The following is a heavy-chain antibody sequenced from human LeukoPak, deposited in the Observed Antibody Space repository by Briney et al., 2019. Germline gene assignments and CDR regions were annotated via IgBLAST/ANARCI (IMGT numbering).Heavy chain of an antibody. D-gene: IGHD1-26*01. CDR2: ISYDGSNK. V-gene: IGHV3-30*18. J-gene: IGHJ4*02. Sequence: PGRSLRLSCAASGFTFSSYGMHWVRQAPGKGLEWVAVISYDGSNKYYADSVKGRFTISRDNSKNTLYLQMNSLRAEDTAVYYCAKDPGSYPYYWGQGTLVTVSS. CDR3: AKDPGSYPYY. CDR1: GFTFSSYG.